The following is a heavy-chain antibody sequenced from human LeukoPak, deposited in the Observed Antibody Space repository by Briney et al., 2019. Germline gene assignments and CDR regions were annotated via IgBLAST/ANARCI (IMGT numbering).Heavy chain of an antibody. V-gene: IGHV1-2*02. D-gene: IGHD3-22*01. J-gene: IGHJ4*02. CDR3: ATSLGLSNGYYPDY. Sequence: ASVKVSCKASGYTFIGYYMHWVRQAPGQGLEWMGWVNPNSGVTNYAQKFQGRVTMTRDTSISTAYMELSSLRSDDTAVYYCATSLGLSNGYYPDYWGQGTLVTVSS. CDR1: GYTFIGYY. CDR2: VNPNSGVT.